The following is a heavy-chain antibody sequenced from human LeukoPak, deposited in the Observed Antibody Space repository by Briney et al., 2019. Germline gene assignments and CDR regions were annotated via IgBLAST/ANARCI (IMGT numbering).Heavy chain of an antibody. V-gene: IGHV3-7*01. J-gene: IGHJ4*02. Sequence: GGSLRLSCAASGFTFGSYWMSWVRQAPGKGLEWVANIKEDGNEKYYVDSVKGRFTISRDNAKNSLHLQMNSLRAEDTAVYYCARDPYDFWSGFDYWGQGTLVTVSS. CDR2: IKEDGNEK. CDR1: GFTFGSYW. D-gene: IGHD3-3*01. CDR3: ARDPYDFWSGFDY.